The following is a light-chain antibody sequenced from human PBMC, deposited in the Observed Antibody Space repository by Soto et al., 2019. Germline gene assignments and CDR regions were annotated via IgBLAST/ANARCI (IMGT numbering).Light chain of an antibody. Sequence: EIVLTQSPGTLSFSPWERATLSCRASQSVGSSHLAWYQQKPGQAPRLLIYGASSRATGIPDRFSGSGSGTDFTLTISRLEPEDFAVYYCQQYGSAPWTFGQGTKVDIK. CDR1: QSVGSSH. CDR2: GAS. V-gene: IGKV3-20*01. CDR3: QQYGSAPWT. J-gene: IGKJ1*01.